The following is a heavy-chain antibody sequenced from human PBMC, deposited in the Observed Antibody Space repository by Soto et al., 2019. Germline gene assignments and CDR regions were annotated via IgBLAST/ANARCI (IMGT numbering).Heavy chain of an antibody. CDR2: IYYSGST. CDR3: ARFQRDCSSTSCYIPRYYYYMHV. J-gene: IGHJ6*03. D-gene: IGHD2-2*02. Sequence: PSETLSLTCTVSGGSISSYYWSWIRQPPGKGLEWIGYIYYSGSTNYNPSLKSRVTISVDTSKNQFSLKLSSVTAADTAVYYRARFQRDCSSTSCYIPRYYYYMHVWGKGTTVTVSS. V-gene: IGHV4-59*08. CDR1: GGSISSYY.